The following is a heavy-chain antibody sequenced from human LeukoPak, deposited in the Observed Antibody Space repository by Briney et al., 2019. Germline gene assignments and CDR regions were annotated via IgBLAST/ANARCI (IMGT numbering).Heavy chain of an antibody. D-gene: IGHD3-3*01. J-gene: IGHJ3*02. V-gene: IGHV4-34*01. Sequence: PSETLSLTCAVYGGSFSGYYWSWIRQPPGKGLEWIGEINHSGSTNYNPSLKSRVTISVDTSKNQFSLKLSSVTAADTAVYYCARARFWSGYGRFGSSAFDIWGQGTMVTASS. CDR3: ARARFWSGYGRFGSSAFDI. CDR1: GGSFSGYY. CDR2: INHSGST.